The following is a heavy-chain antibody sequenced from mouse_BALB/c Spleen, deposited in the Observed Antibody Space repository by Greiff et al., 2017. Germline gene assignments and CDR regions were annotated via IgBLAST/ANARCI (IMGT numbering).Heavy chain of an antibody. Sequence: VQVVESGPGLVAPSQSLSITCTVSGFSLTSYGVHWVRQPPGKGLEWLGVIWAGGSTNYNSALMSRLSISKDNSKSQVFLKMNSLQTDDTAMDYCARYRGVRRYFDGWGAGTTVTVSS. V-gene: IGHV2-9*02. D-gene: IGHD2-2*01. CDR1: GFSLTSYG. J-gene: IGHJ1*01. CDR2: IWAGGST. CDR3: ARYRGVRRYFDG.